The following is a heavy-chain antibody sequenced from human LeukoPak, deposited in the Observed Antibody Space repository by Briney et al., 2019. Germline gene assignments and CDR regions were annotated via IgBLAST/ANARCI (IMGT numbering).Heavy chain of an antibody. CDR1: GGSISSYY. CDR3: ARHYYDSSGYYYEDY. Sequence: SETLSLTCTVSGGSISSYYWSWIRQPPGKGLEWIGYIYYSGSTNYNPSLKSRVTISVDTSKNQFSLKLSSVTAADTAVYYSARHYYDSSGYYYEDYWGQGTLVTVSS. V-gene: IGHV4-59*08. CDR2: IYYSGST. J-gene: IGHJ4*02. D-gene: IGHD3-22*01.